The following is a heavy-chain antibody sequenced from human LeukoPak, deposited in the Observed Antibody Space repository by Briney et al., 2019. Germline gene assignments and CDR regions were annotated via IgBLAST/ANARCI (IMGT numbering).Heavy chain of an antibody. Sequence: SETLSLTCTVSGYSISSGYYWGWIRQPPGKGLEWIGSIYHSGSTYYNPSLKSRVTISVDTSKNQFSLKLSSVTAADTAVYYCARSRVVVTAYFDYWGQGTLVTVSS. J-gene: IGHJ4*02. CDR1: GYSISSGYY. CDR3: ARSRVVVTAYFDY. V-gene: IGHV4-38-2*02. CDR2: IYHSGST. D-gene: IGHD2-21*02.